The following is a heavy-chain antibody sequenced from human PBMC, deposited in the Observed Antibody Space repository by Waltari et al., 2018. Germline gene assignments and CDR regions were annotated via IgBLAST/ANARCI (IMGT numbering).Heavy chain of an antibody. CDR2: INPNSGGT. D-gene: IGHD2-2*01. V-gene: IGHV1-2*02. Sequence: QVHLVQSGAEVKRPGASVKVSCRTSGYPFTGYYIHWVRQAPGPGLEWMGWINPNSGGTNYAQKFQGRVTMTRDTSISTAYMEVSRLRFDDTAMYYCAREVKDIVVVTGAIDGWFDPWGQGTLVTVSS. CDR1: GYPFTGYY. J-gene: IGHJ5*02. CDR3: AREVKDIVVVTGAIDGWFDP.